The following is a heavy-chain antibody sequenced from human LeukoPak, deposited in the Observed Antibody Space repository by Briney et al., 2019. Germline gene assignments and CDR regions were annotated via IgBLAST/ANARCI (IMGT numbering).Heavy chain of an antibody. J-gene: IGHJ4*02. CDR3: ARSGYSYGCLGY. Sequence: GASVKVSCKASGYTFTSYGISWVRQAPGQGLEWMGWINPNSGGTNYAQKFQGRVTMTRDTSISTAYMELSRLRSDDTAVYYCARSGYSYGCLGYWGQGTLVTVSS. D-gene: IGHD5-18*01. CDR2: INPNSGGT. V-gene: IGHV1-2*02. CDR1: GYTFTSYG.